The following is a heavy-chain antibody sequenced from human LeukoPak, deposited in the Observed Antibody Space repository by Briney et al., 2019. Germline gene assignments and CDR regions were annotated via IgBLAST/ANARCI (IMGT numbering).Heavy chain of an antibody. D-gene: IGHD3-16*01. CDR3: ARSYTAYDY. CDR2: ISSGGSNK. V-gene: IGHV3-30-3*01. CDR1: GFTFSSYA. J-gene: IGHJ4*02. Sequence: SGGSLRLSCAASGFTFSSYAMHWVRQAPGEGLEWVAVISSGGSNKYSADSVKGRFTISRDNAKNSLYLQMNSLRDEDTAVYYCARSYTAYDYWGQGTLVTVSS.